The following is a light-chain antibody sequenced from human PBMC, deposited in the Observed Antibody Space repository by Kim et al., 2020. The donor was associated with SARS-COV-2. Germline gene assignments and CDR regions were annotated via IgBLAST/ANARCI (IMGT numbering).Light chain of an antibody. J-gene: IGKJ4*01. CDR3: HYYGTSFLT. CDR2: GAS. Sequence: SPGEGATLSCRASQSIISTYLAWFQQKPGQAPRLLMYGASYRATDIPDRFSGSASGTVFTLTISRLEPEDPAVYYCHYYGTSFLTFGGGTKVDIK. CDR1: QSIISTY. V-gene: IGKV3-20*01.